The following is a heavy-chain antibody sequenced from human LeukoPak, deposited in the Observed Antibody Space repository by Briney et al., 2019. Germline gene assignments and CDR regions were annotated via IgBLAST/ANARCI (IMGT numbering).Heavy chain of an antibody. CDR3: ARDPYSGNYGAYYYYYMDV. CDR1: GITIRNYG. D-gene: IGHD1-26*01. CDR2: ITSSSSYI. Sequence: GGSLRLSCAASGITIRNYGMTWVRQAPGKGLEWVSSITSSSSYIYYADSVKGRFTISRDNAKNSLYLQMDSLRVEDTAVYYCARDPYSGNYGAYYYYYMDVWGKGTTVTISS. V-gene: IGHV3-21*06. J-gene: IGHJ6*03.